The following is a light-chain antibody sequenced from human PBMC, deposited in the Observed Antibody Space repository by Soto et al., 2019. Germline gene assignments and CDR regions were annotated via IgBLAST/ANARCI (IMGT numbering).Light chain of an antibody. V-gene: IGKV3-20*01. Sequence: EIVLTQSPGTPSLSPGERATLSCRASQSVSSSYLAWYQQKPGQAPRLLIYGASSRATGIPDRFSGSGSGTDFTLTINRLEPEDFAVYYCQQYGSSPFTFGPGTKVDIK. CDR2: GAS. CDR3: QQYGSSPFT. CDR1: QSVSSSY. J-gene: IGKJ3*01.